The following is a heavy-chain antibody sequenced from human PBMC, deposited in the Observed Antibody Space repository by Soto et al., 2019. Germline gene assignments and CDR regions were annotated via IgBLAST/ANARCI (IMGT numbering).Heavy chain of an antibody. CDR1: GGSFSGYY. J-gene: IGHJ1*01. V-gene: IGHV4-34*01. CDR3: ARWARGLAAAGPWGGRYFQH. Sequence: SETLSLTCAVYGGSFSGYYWSWIRQPPGKGLEWIGEINHSGSTNYNPSLKSRVTISVDTSKNQFSLKLSSVTAADTAVYYCARWARGLAAAGPWGGRYFQHWGQGTLVTVSS. D-gene: IGHD6-13*01. CDR2: INHSGST.